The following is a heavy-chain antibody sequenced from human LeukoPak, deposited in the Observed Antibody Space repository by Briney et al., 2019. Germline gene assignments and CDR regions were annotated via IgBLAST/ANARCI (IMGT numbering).Heavy chain of an antibody. J-gene: IGHJ4*02. CDR1: GGSISSSSYY. CDR2: IYYSGST. CDR3: ARTTTVTTAEILDY. D-gene: IGHD4-17*01. Sequence: KPSETLSLTCTVSGGSISSSSYYWGWICQPPGKGLEWIGSIYYSGSTYYNPSLKSRVTISVDTSKNQFSLKLSSVTAADTAVYYCARTTTVTTAEILDYWGQGTLVTVSS. V-gene: IGHV4-39*07.